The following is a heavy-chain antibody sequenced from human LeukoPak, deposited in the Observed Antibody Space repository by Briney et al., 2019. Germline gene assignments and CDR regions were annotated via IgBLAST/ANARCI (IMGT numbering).Heavy chain of an antibody. V-gene: IGHV4-39*07. CDR1: GGSISSTTSY. D-gene: IGHD2-8*01. CDR3: ASNDDLYRYFNL. Sequence: PSETLSLTCTISGGSISSTTSYWGWIRQPPGKGLEWIGTLYYSGSTYYNPSLKSRLTISVDTSNNQFSLKLNSVTAADTAAYYCASNDDLYRYFNLWGRGTLVTVSS. J-gene: IGHJ2*01. CDR2: LYYSGST.